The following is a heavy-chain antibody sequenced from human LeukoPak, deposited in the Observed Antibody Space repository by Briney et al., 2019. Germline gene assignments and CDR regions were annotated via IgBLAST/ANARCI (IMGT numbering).Heavy chain of an antibody. J-gene: IGHJ2*01. CDR3: ARTYYYDSSGYYSWYFDL. V-gene: IGHV1-18*01. CDR2: ISAYNGNT. D-gene: IGHD3-22*01. Sequence: ASVTVSFTASGYTFTIYGISWVRQAPGQGLEWMGWISAYNGNTNYAQKLQGRVTMTTDTSTSTAYMELSSLRSEDTAVYYCARTYYYDSSGYYSWYFDLWGRGTLVTVSS. CDR1: GYTFTIYG.